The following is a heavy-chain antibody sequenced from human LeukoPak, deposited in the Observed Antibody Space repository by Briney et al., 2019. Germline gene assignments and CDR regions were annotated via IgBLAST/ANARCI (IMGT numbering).Heavy chain of an antibody. V-gene: IGHV4-59*08. CDR2: IYYSGST. D-gene: IGHD3-16*01. J-gene: IGHJ4*02. CDR1: GGSISSYY. Sequence: SSETLSLTCTVSGGSISSYYWSWIRQPPGKGLEWIGYIYYSGSTNYNPSLKSRVTISVDTSKNQFSLKLSSVTAADTAVYYCARQTGGELDYWGQGALVTVSS. CDR3: ARQTGGELDY.